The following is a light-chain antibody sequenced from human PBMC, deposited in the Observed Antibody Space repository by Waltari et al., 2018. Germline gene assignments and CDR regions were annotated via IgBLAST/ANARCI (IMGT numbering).Light chain of an antibody. CDR1: TSDVGSYNL. Sequence: QSALTQPASVSGSPGQSITISCTGTTSDVGSYNLVSWYQQHPAKAPKLIIYEVSQRPSGVSKRFSGSKSGNTASLTISGLQAEDEADYHCCSYAGSYTSYVVFGGGTKLTVL. V-gene: IGLV2-23*02. CDR2: EVS. J-gene: IGLJ2*01. CDR3: CSYAGSYTSYVV.